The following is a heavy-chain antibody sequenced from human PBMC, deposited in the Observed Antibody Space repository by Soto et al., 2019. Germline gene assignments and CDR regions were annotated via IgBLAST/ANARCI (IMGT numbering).Heavy chain of an antibody. D-gene: IGHD2-15*01. CDR3: ATDKGYCTSGSCSYYFGMDV. V-gene: IGHV3-48*02. CDR1: GITFSGYN. Sequence: GGSLRLSXAASGITFSGYNMNWVRQAPGKGLEWVSYISDSSGAIYYADSVKGRFTISRDNAKNSLYLQMSSLRDEDTAVYYCATDKGYCTSGSCSYYFGMDVWGQGTTVTVSS. CDR2: ISDSSGAI. J-gene: IGHJ6*02.